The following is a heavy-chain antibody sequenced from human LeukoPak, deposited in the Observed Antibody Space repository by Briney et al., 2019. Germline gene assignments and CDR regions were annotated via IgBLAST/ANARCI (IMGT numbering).Heavy chain of an antibody. CDR1: GFTVSSNY. Sequence: PGGSLRLSCAASGFTVSSNYMSWVRQAPGKGLEWVAFIRYDGSNKYYADSVKGRFTISRDNAKNSLYLQMNSLRAEDTAVYYCASRSEILGITGDVVVYWGQGTLVTVSS. CDR2: IRYDGSNK. CDR3: ASRSEILGITGDVVVY. D-gene: IGHD7-27*01. V-gene: IGHV3-30*02. J-gene: IGHJ4*02.